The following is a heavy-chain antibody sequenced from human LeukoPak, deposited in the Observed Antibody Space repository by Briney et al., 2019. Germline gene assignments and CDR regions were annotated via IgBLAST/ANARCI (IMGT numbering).Heavy chain of an antibody. Sequence: GRSLRLSCAASGFTFSSYAMHWVRQAPGKGLEWVAVISYDGSNKYYADSVKGRFTISRDNSKNTLYLQMNSLRAEDTAVYYCARGKWDEHYWGQGTLVTVFS. CDR2: ISYDGSNK. CDR3: ARGKWDEHY. CDR1: GFTFSSYA. D-gene: IGHD1-26*01. V-gene: IGHV3-30-3*01. J-gene: IGHJ4*02.